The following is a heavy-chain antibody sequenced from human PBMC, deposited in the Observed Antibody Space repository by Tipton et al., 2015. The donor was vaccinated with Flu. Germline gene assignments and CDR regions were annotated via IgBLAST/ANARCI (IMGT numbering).Heavy chain of an antibody. Sequence: TLSLTCSVSGASISSGGYSWSWIRQPAGKGLEWIGRIYTSGSTNYNASLKSRVTMSVDTSKNQFSLKLSSVTAADTAVYYCARDDSGFNDYWGPGTLVTVSS. CDR2: IYTSGST. V-gene: IGHV4-61*02. J-gene: IGHJ4*02. D-gene: IGHD3-22*01. CDR1: GASISSGGYS. CDR3: ARDDSGFNDY.